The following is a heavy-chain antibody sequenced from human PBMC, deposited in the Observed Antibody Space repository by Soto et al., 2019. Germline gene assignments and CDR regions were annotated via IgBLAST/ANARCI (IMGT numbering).Heavy chain of an antibody. CDR1: NGSISSRYY. Sequence: LQLQESGPGLVKPSETLSLTCTVSNGSISSRYYWGWLRQTPGKGLEWIASIYYVGSTYYSQYLESRVTISVDTSNTQFYLRLNSVTAADTAVYYCARTAVATHWYFDLWGRGTLVT. J-gene: IGHJ2*01. D-gene: IGHD6-19*01. CDR3: ARTAVATHWYFDL. CDR2: IYYVGST. V-gene: IGHV4-39*01.